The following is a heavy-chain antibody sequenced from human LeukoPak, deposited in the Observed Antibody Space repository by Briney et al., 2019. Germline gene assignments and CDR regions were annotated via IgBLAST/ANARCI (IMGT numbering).Heavy chain of an antibody. V-gene: IGHV3-30-3*01. CDR2: ISSDGSNK. Sequence: GGSLRLTCATSGFTFTSNTTPWVWQAPGTGLEWVAVISSDGSNKYYADSVKGRFTISRDNSKHTLYLQMISLRAEDTAVYYCAREWELVYWGQGTLVTVSS. D-gene: IGHD1-26*01. J-gene: IGHJ4*02. CDR1: GFTFTSNT. CDR3: AREWELVY.